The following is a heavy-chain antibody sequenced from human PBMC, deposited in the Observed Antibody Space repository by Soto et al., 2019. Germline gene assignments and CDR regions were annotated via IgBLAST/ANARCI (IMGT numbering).Heavy chain of an antibody. CDR2: ISAYNGNT. J-gene: IGHJ6*02. Sequence: GASVKVSCKASGYTFTSYGMSWVRQAPGQGLEWMGWISAYNGNTNYAQKLQGRVTMTTDTSTSTAYMELRSLRSDDTAVYYCARRIVVVPAALTPYYYYYGMDVWGQGTTVTVSS. D-gene: IGHD2-2*01. V-gene: IGHV1-18*01. CDR3: ARRIVVVPAALTPYYYYYGMDV. CDR1: GYTFTSYG.